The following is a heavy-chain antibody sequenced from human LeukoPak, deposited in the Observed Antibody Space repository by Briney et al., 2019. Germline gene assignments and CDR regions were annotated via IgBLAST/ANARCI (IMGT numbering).Heavy chain of an antibody. CDR3: ARVKDSSGYYYFDY. D-gene: IGHD3-22*01. CDR2: IYYSGST. CDR1: GGSISSSSYY. Sequence: SETLSLTCTVSGGSISSSSYYWGWIRQPPGKGLEWIGSIYYSGSTYYNPSLKSRVTISVDTSKNQFSLKLSSVTAADTAVYYCARVKDSSGYYYFDYWGQGTLATVSS. V-gene: IGHV4-39*07. J-gene: IGHJ4*02.